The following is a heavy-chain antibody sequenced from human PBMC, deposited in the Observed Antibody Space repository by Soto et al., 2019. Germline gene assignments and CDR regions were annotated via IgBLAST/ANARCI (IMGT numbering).Heavy chain of an antibody. CDR3: ARDGSSSSPVFPHY. V-gene: IGHV1-69*06. CDR2: IIPIFGTA. J-gene: IGHJ4*02. D-gene: IGHD6-6*01. Sequence: QVQLVQSGAEVKKPGSSVKVSCKASGGTFSSYAISWVRQAPGQGLEWMGGIIPIFGTANYAQKLQGRVTMTTDTSTSTAYMELRSLRSDDTAVYYCARDGSSSSPVFPHYWGQGTLVTVSS. CDR1: GGTFSSYA.